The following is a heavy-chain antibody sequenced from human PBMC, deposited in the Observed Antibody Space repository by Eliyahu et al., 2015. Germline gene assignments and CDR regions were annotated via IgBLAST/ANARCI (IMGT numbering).Heavy chain of an antibody. CDR2: IWYDGSNK. J-gene: IGHJ6*02. CDR1: GFTFSSXG. CDR3: ARDTDGMDV. Sequence: QVQLVESGGGVVQPGXSLXLXCAASGFTFSSXGMHWVRQAPGKGLEWVAVIWYDGSNKYYADSVKGRFTISRDNSKNTLYLQMNSLRAEDTAVYYCARDTDGMDVWGQGTTVTVSS. V-gene: IGHV3-33*01. D-gene: IGHD4-17*01.